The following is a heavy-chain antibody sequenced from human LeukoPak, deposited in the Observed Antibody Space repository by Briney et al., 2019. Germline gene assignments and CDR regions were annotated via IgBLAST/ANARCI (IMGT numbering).Heavy chain of an antibody. CDR3: ARDRPDYDILTGYPQHYFDY. V-gene: IGHV4-31*03. J-gene: IGHJ4*02. CDR1: GGSISSGGYY. D-gene: IGHD3-9*01. CDR2: IYYSGST. Sequence: SETLSLTCTVSGGSISSGGYYWSWIRQHPGKGLEWIGYIYYSGSTYYNPSLQSRVTISVDTSKNQFSLKLSSVTAADTAVYYCARDRPDYDILTGYPQHYFDYWGQGTLVTVSS.